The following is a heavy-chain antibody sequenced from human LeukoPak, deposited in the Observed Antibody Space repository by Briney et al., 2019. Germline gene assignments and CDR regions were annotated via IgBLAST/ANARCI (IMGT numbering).Heavy chain of an antibody. V-gene: IGHV4-31*03. Sequence: PSQTLSLTCIVSGGSISSGGYYWNWLRQHPGKGLEWIGNIYYSGSTHYNPSLKSRVTISVDTSKNQFSLKLSSVTAADTAVYYCAREGMDVWGKGTTVTVSS. CDR3: AREGMDV. CDR2: IYYSGST. CDR1: GGSISSGGYY. J-gene: IGHJ6*04.